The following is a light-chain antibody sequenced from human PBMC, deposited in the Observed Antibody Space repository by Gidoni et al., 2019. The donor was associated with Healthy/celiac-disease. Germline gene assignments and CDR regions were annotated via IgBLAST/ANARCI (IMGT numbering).Light chain of an antibody. CDR2: DDS. J-gene: IGLJ1*01. V-gene: IGLV3-21*02. CDR3: QVWDSSSDHPGV. CDR1: NIGSKS. Sequence: SYVLTQPPSVSVAPGQTARITCGGNNIGSKSVHWYQQKPGQAPVLVVYDDSDRPSGSPERFSGSNSGNTATLTISRVEDGNEADYYCQVWDSSSDHPGVFGTGTKVTVL.